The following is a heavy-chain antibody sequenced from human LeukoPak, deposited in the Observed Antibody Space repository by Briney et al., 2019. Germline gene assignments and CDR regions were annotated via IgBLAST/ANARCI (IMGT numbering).Heavy chain of an antibody. V-gene: IGHV3-66*01. J-gene: IGHJ4*02. CDR3: ARDKGSTDY. Sequence: GGSLRLSCAASGITFSSYGMSWVRQAPGKGLEWVSVIYSGGSTYYADSVKGRFTISRDNSKNTLYLQMNSLRAEDTAVYYCARDKGSTDYWGQGTLVTVSS. CDR1: GITFSSYG. CDR2: IYSGGST.